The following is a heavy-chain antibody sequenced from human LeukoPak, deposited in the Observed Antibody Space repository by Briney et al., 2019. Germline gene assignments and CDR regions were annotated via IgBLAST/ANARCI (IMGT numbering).Heavy chain of an antibody. V-gene: IGHV1-2*02. CDR1: GYTFTGYY. D-gene: IGHD1-20*01. CDR2: INPNSGGT. CDR3: ARGGITGTTKVDYYYYGMDV. J-gene: IGHJ6*02. Sequence: ASVKVSCKASGYTFTGYYMHWVRQAPGQGLEWMGWINPNSGGTNYAQKFQGRVTMTRDTSISTAYMELSRLRSDDTAVYYCARGGITGTTKVDYYYYGMDVWGQGTTVTVPS.